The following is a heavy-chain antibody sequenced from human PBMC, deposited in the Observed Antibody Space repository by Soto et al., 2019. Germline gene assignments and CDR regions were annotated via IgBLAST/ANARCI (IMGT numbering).Heavy chain of an antibody. CDR2: ISYDGSNK. Sequence: QVQLVESGGGVVQPGRSLRLSCAASGFTFSSYAMHWVRQAPGKGLEWVAVISYDGSNKYYADSVKGRFTISRDNSKNTLYLQMNSLRAEDTAVYYCASLLHGSGISGGDYWGQGTLVTVSS. V-gene: IGHV3-30-3*01. CDR3: ASLLHGSGISGGDY. D-gene: IGHD3-10*01. CDR1: GFTFSSYA. J-gene: IGHJ4*02.